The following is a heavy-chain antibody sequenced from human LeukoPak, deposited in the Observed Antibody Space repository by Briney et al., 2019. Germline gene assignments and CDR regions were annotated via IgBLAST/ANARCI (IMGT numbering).Heavy chain of an antibody. J-gene: IGHJ6*03. CDR1: GYSISSGYY. D-gene: IGHD3-3*01. CDR3: ARGGNDYYNYYYYYMDA. V-gene: IGHV4-38-2*01. CDR2: IYHSGST. Sequence: SETLSLTCAVSGYSISSGYYWGWIRQPPGRGLEWIGIIYHSGSTYYNPSLKSRVTVSVDTSKNQFSLKLSSVTAADTAVYYCARGGNDYYNYYYYYMDAWGKGTTVTVSS.